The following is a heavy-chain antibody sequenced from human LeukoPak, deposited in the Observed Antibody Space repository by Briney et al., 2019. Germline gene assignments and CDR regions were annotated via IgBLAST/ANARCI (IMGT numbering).Heavy chain of an antibody. CDR3: ARGQWLVPYFDY. J-gene: IGHJ4*02. V-gene: IGHV4-34*01. D-gene: IGHD6-19*01. Sequence: SETLSLTCAVYGGSSSGYYWSWIRQPPGKGLEWIGEINHSGSTNYNPSLKSRVTISVDTSKNQFSLKLSSVTAADTAVYYCARGQWLVPYFDYWGQGTLVTVSS. CDR2: INHSGST. CDR1: GGSSSGYY.